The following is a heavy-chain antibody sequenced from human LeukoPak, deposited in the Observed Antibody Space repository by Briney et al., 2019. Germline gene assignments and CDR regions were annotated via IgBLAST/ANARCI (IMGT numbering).Heavy chain of an antibody. CDR3: ARHRIVTLWGSYRHRYYFDY. CDR1: GGSISSYY. V-gene: IGHV4-59*08. CDR2: IYYSGST. J-gene: IGHJ4*02. D-gene: IGHD3-16*02. Sequence: PSETLSLTCTVSGGSISSYYWSWVRQPPGKGLEWIGYIYYSGSTNYNPSLKSRVTISVDTSKNQFSLKLSSVTAADTAVYYCARHRIVTLWGSYRHRYYFDYWGQGTLVTVSS.